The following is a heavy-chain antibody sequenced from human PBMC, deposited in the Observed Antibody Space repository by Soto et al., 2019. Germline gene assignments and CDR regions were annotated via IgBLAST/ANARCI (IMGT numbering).Heavy chain of an antibody. Sequence: ASVKVSCKASGYSFASYGFTWVRQAPGQGLEWMGWISAYNGYTNYIHNLQGRVTMTTDTSTSTAYMELRSLRAEDTAVYYCTRTKYCSGVGCYSEPDPFDIWGQGTMVTVSS. J-gene: IGHJ3*02. CDR2: ISAYNGYT. CDR3: TRTKYCSGVGCYSEPDPFDI. V-gene: IGHV1-18*01. CDR1: GYSFASYG. D-gene: IGHD2-15*01.